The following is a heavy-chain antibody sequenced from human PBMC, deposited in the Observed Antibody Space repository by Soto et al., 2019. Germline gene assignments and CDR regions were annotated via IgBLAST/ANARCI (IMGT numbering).Heavy chain of an antibody. Sequence: TRCVGSESGDCHSWSWIRQPPGKGLEWIGYIHYTGSTNYNPSLKSRVTISVDTSNYQFSLKMTSVTAADTAMYYCVREANSVRSGYLLDLWGQGTLV. CDR2: IHYTGST. V-gene: IGHV4-61*01. CDR3: VREANSVRSGYLLDL. CDR1: VGSESGDCHS. D-gene: IGHD3-22*01. J-gene: IGHJ4*02.